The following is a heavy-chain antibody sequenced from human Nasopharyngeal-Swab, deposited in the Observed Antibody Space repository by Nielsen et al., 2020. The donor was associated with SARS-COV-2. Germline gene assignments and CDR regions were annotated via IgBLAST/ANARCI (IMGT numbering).Heavy chain of an antibody. CDR3: ARDSGVAGTKYYYYCMDV. Sequence: WIRQPPGKGLEWIGYIYYSGSTYYNPSLKSRVTISVDTSKNQFSLKLSSVTAADTAVYYCARDSGVAGTKYYYYCMDVWGQGTTVTVSS. CDR2: IYYSGST. D-gene: IGHD6-19*01. J-gene: IGHJ6*02. V-gene: IGHV4-30-4*01.